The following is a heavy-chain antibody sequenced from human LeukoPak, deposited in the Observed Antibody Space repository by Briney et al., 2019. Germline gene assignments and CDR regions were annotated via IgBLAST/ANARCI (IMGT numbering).Heavy chain of an antibody. D-gene: IGHD3-10*01. V-gene: IGHV4-59*02. CDR1: GGSVSSYF. CDR3: ARSDYHGSGSHTVFDAFDI. Sequence: SETLSLTCTVSGGSVSSYFWSWIRRPPGKGLEWIGYIDDNGNTNYNPSFKSQVSISIDKSKNQFSLKLSPVTAADTAMYYCARSDYHGSGSHTVFDAFDIWGQGTRVTVSS. CDR2: IDDNGNT. J-gene: IGHJ3*02.